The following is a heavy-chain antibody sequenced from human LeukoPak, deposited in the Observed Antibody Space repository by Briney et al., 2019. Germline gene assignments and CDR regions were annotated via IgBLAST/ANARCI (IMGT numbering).Heavy chain of an antibody. Sequence: GGSLKLSCAASGFTFSGPAMHWVRQASGKGLEWVGRIRSKANSYATAYAASVKGRFTISRDNSKNTLYLQMNSLRAEDTAVYYCARDRSVAAAGAFDIWGQGTMVTVSS. J-gene: IGHJ3*02. CDR2: IRSKANSYAT. V-gene: IGHV3-73*01. CDR1: GFTFSGPA. CDR3: ARDRSVAAAGAFDI. D-gene: IGHD6-13*01.